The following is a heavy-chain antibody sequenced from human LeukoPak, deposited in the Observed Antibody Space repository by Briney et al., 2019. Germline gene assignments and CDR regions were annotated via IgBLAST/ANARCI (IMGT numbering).Heavy chain of an antibody. CDR3: ARARSSGRIKNNWFDP. V-gene: IGHV1-2*02. J-gene: IGHJ5*02. D-gene: IGHD3-22*01. Sequence: VASVKVSCKASGYTFTGYYMHWVRQAPGQGLEWMRWINPNSGGTNYAQKFQGRVTMTRDTSISTAYMELSRLRSDDTAVYYCARARSSGRIKNNWFDPWGQGTLVTVSS. CDR1: GYTFTGYY. CDR2: INPNSGGT.